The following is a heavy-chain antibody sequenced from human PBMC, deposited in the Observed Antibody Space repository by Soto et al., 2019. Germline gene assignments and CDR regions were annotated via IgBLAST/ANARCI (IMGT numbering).Heavy chain of an antibody. V-gene: IGHV1-69*01. CDR3: ARDSGYDFWSGYYMNYYYYGMYV. D-gene: IGHD3-3*01. Sequence: QVQLVQSGAEVQKPGSSVKVSCKASGGTFSSYAISWVRQAPGQGLEWMGGIIPIFGTANYAQKFQGRVTITADESTSTAYMELSSLRSEDTAVYYCARDSGYDFWSGYYMNYYYYGMYVWGQGTTVTVS. J-gene: IGHJ6*02. CDR1: GGTFSSYA. CDR2: IIPIFGTA.